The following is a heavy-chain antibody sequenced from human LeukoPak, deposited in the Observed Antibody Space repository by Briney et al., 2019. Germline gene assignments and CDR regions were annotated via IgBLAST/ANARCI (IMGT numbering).Heavy chain of an antibody. Sequence: SETLSLTCTVSGVSISSGGYYWSWIRQHPGKGLEWIGNIYYSGTVYYNPSLKSRVGLSVDTAKNQFSLKLTSVTAADTAVYYCARSWVGTIRGVTGKTDYWGHGTQVTVSS. CDR2: IYYSGTV. J-gene: IGHJ4*01. CDR1: GVSISSGGYY. D-gene: IGHD3-10*01. CDR3: ARSWVGTIRGVTGKTDY. V-gene: IGHV4-31*03.